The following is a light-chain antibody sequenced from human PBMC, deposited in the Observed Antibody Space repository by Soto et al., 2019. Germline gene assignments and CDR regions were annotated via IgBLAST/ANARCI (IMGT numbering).Light chain of an antibody. CDR1: QRISSW. J-gene: IGKJ1*01. CDR3: HQYRVSSGT. Sequence: DIQMTQSPSTLSASVGDRVTVTCRASQRISSWLAWYQQEAGKAPKLLIYKASTLERGVPSRFSGSGSGTECPLTISSLQPDDFESYYCHQYRVSSGTFGQGTRGDLK. V-gene: IGKV1-5*03. CDR2: KAS.